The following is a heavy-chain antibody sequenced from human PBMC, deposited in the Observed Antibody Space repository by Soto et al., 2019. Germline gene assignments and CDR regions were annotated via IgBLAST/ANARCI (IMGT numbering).Heavy chain of an antibody. CDR1: GFTFSSYE. CDR3: ARDRKDYYFSWIYSNYYGMDC. J-gene: IGHJ6*04. Sequence: VGSLILSSAASGFTFSSYEMNWVRQAPGKGLEWVSYISSSGSTIYYADSVKGRFTISRDNAKNSMNLQMNNLRAEDTAVYYCARDRKDYYFSWIYSNYYGMDCWGKG. V-gene: IGHV3-48*03. CDR2: ISSSGSTI. D-gene: IGHD3-10*01.